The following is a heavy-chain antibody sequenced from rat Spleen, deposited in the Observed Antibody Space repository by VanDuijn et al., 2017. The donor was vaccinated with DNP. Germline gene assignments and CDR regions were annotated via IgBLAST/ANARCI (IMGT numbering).Heavy chain of an antibody. CDR2: ISASGGST. V-gene: IGHV5-19*01. CDR3: TKAGGYSPWYFDY. D-gene: IGHD1-11*01. J-gene: IGHJ2*01. Sequence: EVQLVGSGGGSVQSGRSLKLSCAASGFTFSNYGMAWVRQAPKKGLEWVASISASGGSTSYRDSVKGRFTISRDNAKSILYLQMDSLRSEETATYYCTKAGGYSPWYFDYWGQGVMVTVSS. CDR1: GFTFSNYG.